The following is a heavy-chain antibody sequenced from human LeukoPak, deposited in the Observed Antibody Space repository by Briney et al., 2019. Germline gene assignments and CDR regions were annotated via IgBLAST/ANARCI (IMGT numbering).Heavy chain of an antibody. V-gene: IGHV1-24*01. CDR2: FDPEDGET. J-gene: IGHJ4*02. Sequence: EASVKVACKVSGYSLTELSMHWVRQAPGKGLEWMGGFDPEDGETPLFAQKFQGRVSMTEDTSTDTAYMELSSLSSEDTAVYYCATGTIYCSSCSGDYWGQGTLVTVSS. CDR3: ATGTIYCSSCSGDY. CDR1: GYSLTELS. D-gene: IGHD2-2*01.